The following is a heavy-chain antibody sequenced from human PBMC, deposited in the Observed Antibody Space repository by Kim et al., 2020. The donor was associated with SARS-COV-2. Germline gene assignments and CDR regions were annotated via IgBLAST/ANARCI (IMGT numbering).Heavy chain of an antibody. Sequence: GGSLRLSCSGTGFSFSNFVMSWVRQAPGKGLEWVSGISGSGMSTYYADSVKGRFTSSRDNTKNTLFLQMNNLRAEDTAIYYCVKDRAYSSSWYLTYGYYGTDLWGQGTTVTVSS. J-gene: IGHJ6*02. CDR1: GFSFSNFV. CDR3: VKDRAYSSSWYLTYGYYGTDL. CDR2: ISGSGMST. D-gene: IGHD6-13*01. V-gene: IGHV3-23*01.